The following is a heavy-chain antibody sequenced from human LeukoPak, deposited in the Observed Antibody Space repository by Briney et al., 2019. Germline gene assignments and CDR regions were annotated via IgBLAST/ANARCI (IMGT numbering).Heavy chain of an antibody. J-gene: IGHJ3*02. Sequence: GGSLRLSCTASRFTFGDYAMSWVRQAPGKGLEWVGFIRSKAYGGTTEYAASVKGRFTISRDDSKSIAYLQMNSLKTEDTAVYYCHGDYGDYDDAFDIWGQGTMVTVSS. CDR1: RFTFGDYA. CDR2: IRSKAYGGTT. CDR3: HGDYGDYDDAFDI. V-gene: IGHV3-49*04. D-gene: IGHD4-17*01.